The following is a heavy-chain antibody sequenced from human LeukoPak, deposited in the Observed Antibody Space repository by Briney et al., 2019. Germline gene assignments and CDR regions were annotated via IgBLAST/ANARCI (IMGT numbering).Heavy chain of an antibody. Sequence: ASVKVSCKASGYTFTSYYMHWVRQAPGQGLEWMGIINPSGGSTSYAQKFQGRVTMTRDTSTSTVYMELSSLRSEDTAVYYCARGKDYYDSSGDEAFDIWGQGTVVTVSS. CDR2: INPSGGST. CDR3: ARGKDYYDSSGDEAFDI. V-gene: IGHV1-46*01. J-gene: IGHJ3*02. D-gene: IGHD3-22*01. CDR1: GYTFTSYY.